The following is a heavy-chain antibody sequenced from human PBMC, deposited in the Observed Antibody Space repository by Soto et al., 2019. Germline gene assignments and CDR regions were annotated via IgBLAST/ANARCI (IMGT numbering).Heavy chain of an antibody. CDR2: INSDGSST. D-gene: IGHD3-22*01. V-gene: IGHV3-74*01. CDR1: GFTFSSYW. CDR3: ARGKTYYYDSSGSAFDI. Sequence: GGSLRLSCAASGFTFSSYWMHWVRQAPGKGLVWVSRINSDGSSTSYADSVKGRFTISRDNAKNTMYLQMNSLRAEDTAVYYCARGKTYYYDSSGSAFDIWGQGTMVTLSS. J-gene: IGHJ3*02.